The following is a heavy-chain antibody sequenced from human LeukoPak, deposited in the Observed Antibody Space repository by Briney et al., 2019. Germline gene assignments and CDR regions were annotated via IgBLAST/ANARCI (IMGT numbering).Heavy chain of an antibody. CDR3: ARERSGSEIFARSFDI. CDR1: GGSISSSHW. Sequence: SETLSLTCAVSGGSISSSHWWSWVRQPPGKGLEWIGEIYHSGSTNYNPSLKSRITISVDMSKNQFSLKLSSVTAADTAVYYCARERSGSEIFARSFDIWGQGTMATVSS. CDR2: IYHSGST. D-gene: IGHD3-3*01. V-gene: IGHV4-4*02. J-gene: IGHJ3*02.